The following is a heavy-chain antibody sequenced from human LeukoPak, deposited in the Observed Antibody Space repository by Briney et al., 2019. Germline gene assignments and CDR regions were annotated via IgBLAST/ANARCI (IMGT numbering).Heavy chain of an antibody. Sequence: GGSLRLSCAASGFTFSSYWMSWVRQAPGKGPEWVANIKQDGSEKNYVDSVKGRFTIPRDNAKNSPYLQMNSLRAEDTAVYYCARDRSDIVVVPAAHKRHYYYYGMDVWGQGTTVTVSS. J-gene: IGHJ6*02. CDR1: GFTFSSYW. D-gene: IGHD2-2*01. CDR3: ARDRSDIVVVPAAHKRHYYYYGMDV. V-gene: IGHV3-7*01. CDR2: IKQDGSEK.